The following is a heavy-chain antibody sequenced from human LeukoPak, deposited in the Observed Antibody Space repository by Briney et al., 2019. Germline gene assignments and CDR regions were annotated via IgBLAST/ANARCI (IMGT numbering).Heavy chain of an antibody. CDR3: ARDPGVLKPYAFDI. CDR1: GGSISSYY. CDR2: IYYSGST. Sequence: PSETLSLTCTVSGGSISSYYWSWIRQPPGKGLEWIGYIYYSGSTYYNPSLKSRVTISVDTSKNQFSLKLGSVTAADTAVYYCARDPGVLKPYAFDIWGQGTMVTVSS. J-gene: IGHJ3*02. D-gene: IGHD3-3*01. V-gene: IGHV4-59*12.